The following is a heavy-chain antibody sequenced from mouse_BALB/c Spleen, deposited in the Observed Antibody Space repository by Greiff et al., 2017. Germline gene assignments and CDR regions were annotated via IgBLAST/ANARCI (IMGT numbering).Heavy chain of an antibody. Sequence: VQLQQSGAELVRSGASVKLSCTASGFNIKDYYMHWVKQRPEQGLEWIGWIDPENGDTEYAPKFQGKATMTADTSSNTAYLQLSSLTSEDTAVYYCTKVYYYGSSYYWGQGTTLTVSS. J-gene: IGHJ2*01. V-gene: IGHV14-4*02. D-gene: IGHD1-1*01. CDR3: TKVYYYGSSYY. CDR1: GFNIKDYY. CDR2: IDPENGDT.